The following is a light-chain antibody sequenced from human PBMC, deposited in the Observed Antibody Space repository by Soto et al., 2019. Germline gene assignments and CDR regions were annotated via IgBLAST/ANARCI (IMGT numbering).Light chain of an antibody. CDR3: QTWGTGPVV. CDR1: SGHSSYA. Sequence: QSVLTQSPSASASLGASVKLTCTLSSGHSSYAIAWHQQQPEKGPRYLMKVNSDGSHNKGDGIPDRFSGSSSGAERYLTISRLQSEDEADYYCQTWGTGPVVFGGGTKLTVL. V-gene: IGLV4-69*01. J-gene: IGLJ2*01. CDR2: VNSDGSH.